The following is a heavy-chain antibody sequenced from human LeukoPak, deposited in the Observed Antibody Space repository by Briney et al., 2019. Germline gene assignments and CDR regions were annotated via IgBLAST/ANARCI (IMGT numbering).Heavy chain of an antibody. CDR1: GGSISSYY. V-gene: IGHV4-59*01. Sequence: SETLSLTCTVSGGSISSYYWNWIRKPPGKGLEYIGYIHYSGSTNYNPSLKSRITISVDTSKNQFSLKLNSVTAADTAVYYCARGSSGWYGYYFDYWGQGTLVTVSS. CDR3: ARGSSGWYGYYFDY. J-gene: IGHJ4*02. CDR2: IHYSGST. D-gene: IGHD6-19*01.